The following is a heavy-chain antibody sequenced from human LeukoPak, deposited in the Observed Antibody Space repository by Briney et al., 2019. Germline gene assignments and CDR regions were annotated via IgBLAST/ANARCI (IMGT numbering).Heavy chain of an antibody. CDR2: IRYDGSNK. Sequence: GGSLRLSCAASGLTFSSYGMHWVRQAPGKGLEWVAFIRYDGSNKYYADSVKGRFTISRDNAKNSLYLQMNSLRAEDTAVYYCARGLRYFDWLPGDYWGQGTLVTVSS. V-gene: IGHV3-30*02. D-gene: IGHD3-9*01. CDR1: GLTFSSYG. J-gene: IGHJ4*02. CDR3: ARGLRYFDWLPGDY.